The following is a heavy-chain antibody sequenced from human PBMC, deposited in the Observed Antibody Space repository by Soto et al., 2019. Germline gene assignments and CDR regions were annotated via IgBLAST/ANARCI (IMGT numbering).Heavy chain of an antibody. Sequence: QVQLVQSGAEVKKPGSSVKVSCKASGGTFSSYAISWVRQAPGQGLEWMGGIIPIFGTANYAQKFQGRVTTTADDSTSTAYMELRSLRSEDTAVYYCARDTDPPYGRDDAFDIWGQGTMGTVSS. CDR3: ARDTDPPYGRDDAFDI. J-gene: IGHJ3*02. V-gene: IGHV1-69*12. CDR1: GGTFSSYA. D-gene: IGHD4-17*01. CDR2: IIPIFGTA.